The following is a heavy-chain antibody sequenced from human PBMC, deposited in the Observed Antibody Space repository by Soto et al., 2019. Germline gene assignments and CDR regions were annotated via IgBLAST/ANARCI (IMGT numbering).Heavy chain of an antibody. CDR1: GFTFSSYA. CDR2: ISNSGHSA. D-gene: IGHD5-12*01. Sequence: GSLRLSCAASGFTFSSYAMNWVRQAPGKGLEWISVISNSGHSAYYADSVKGRFTISRDNSKNTLYLQIKSLRAEDTAAYYCAKGGPTFLNWFGPWGQGTLVTVSS. J-gene: IGHJ5*02. V-gene: IGHV3-23*01. CDR3: AKGGPTFLNWFGP.